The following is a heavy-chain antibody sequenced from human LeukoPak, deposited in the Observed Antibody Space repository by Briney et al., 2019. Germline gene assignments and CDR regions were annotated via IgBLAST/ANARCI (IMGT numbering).Heavy chain of an antibody. V-gene: IGHV3-30-3*01. J-gene: IGHJ4*02. CDR2: ISCNGSNK. CDR3: ARSYYYDRKSGYFDY. D-gene: IGHD3-22*01. Sequence: GRSLRLSCAASGFTFSSYAMHWVRQAPGKGLEWVAVISCNGSNKYYADSVKGRFTISRDNSKNTLYLQMNSLRAEDTAVYYCARSYYYDRKSGYFDYWGQGTLVTVSS. CDR1: GFTFSSYA.